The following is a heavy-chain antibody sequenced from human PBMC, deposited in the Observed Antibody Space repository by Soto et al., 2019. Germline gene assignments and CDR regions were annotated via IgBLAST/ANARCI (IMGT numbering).Heavy chain of an antibody. CDR1: GGTFSSYA. V-gene: IGHV1-69*01. D-gene: IGHD2-2*01. CDR2: IIPNSGTA. J-gene: IGHJ6*02. CDR3: ARSHGSSTSLEIYYSYYYGMDV. Sequence: QVQLVQSGAEVKKPGSSVKVSCKASGGTFSSYAISWVRQAPGQGLEWMGGIIPNSGTANYAQKFQGRVTITADESTSTAYMELSSLRSEDTAVYYCARSHGSSTSLEIYYSYYYGMDVWGQGTTVTVSS.